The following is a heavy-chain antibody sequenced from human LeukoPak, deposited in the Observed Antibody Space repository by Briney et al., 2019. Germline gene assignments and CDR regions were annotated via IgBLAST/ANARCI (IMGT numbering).Heavy chain of an antibody. J-gene: IGHJ4*02. CDR3: TRDLWSGVRFDY. V-gene: IGHV1-18*01. CDR2: ISAYNGNT. D-gene: IGHD3-10*01. Sequence: ASVKVSCKASGYTFTSYGISWVRQAPRQGLEWMGWISAYNGNTNYAQKFQGRVTMTTDTSTSTAYMELRSLRSDDTAVYYCTRDLWSGVRFDYWGQGTLVTVSS. CDR1: GYTFTSYG.